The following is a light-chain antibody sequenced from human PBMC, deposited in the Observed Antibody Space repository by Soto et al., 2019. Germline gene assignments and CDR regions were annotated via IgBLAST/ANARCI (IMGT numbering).Light chain of an antibody. V-gene: IGKV1-39*01. J-gene: IGKJ3*01. CDR1: QDISSY. CDR3: QQSYGTPTFT. Sequence: DIQLTQSPSPLSASVGDRVYITCRTSQDISSYLNWYQAKPGKAPKLLVYEASTLESGVPSRFSGSGSGTDFTLSINSLQPEDSATYYSQQSYGTPTFTFGPGTRVDI. CDR2: EAS.